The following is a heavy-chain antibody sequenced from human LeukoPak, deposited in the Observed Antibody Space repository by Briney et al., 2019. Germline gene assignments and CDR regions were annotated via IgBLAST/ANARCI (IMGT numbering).Heavy chain of an antibody. D-gene: IGHD3-22*01. CDR3: ARQREYYESSGYYSFDY. V-gene: IGHV4-59*08. Sequence: SETLSLTCTVSGGSISSYYWTWIRQPPGKGLEWIGYIYYSGSTNYNPSLKSRVTISVDTSKNQFSLKLSSVTAADTAVYYCARQREYYESSGYYSFDYWGQGTLVTVSS. CDR1: GGSISSYY. CDR2: IYYSGST. J-gene: IGHJ4*02.